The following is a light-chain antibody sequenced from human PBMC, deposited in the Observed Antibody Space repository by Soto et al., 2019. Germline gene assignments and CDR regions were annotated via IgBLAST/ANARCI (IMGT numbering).Light chain of an antibody. J-gene: IGLJ1*01. CDR2: EGS. CDR3: CSYAGSSTFV. CDR1: SSDIGSYNL. Sequence: QSVLTQPASVSGSPGQSITISCTGTSSDIGSYNLVSWYQHHPGKAPKLMIYEGSKRPAGVSNRFSGSRSGNTASLTISGLQAEDEGDYYCCSYAGSSTFVFGTGTKLTVL. V-gene: IGLV2-23*03.